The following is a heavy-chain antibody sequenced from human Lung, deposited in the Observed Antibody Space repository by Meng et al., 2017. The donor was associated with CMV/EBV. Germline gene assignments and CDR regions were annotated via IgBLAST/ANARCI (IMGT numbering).Heavy chain of an antibody. D-gene: IGHD4/OR15-4a*01. J-gene: IGHJ4*02. CDR1: GYTFTDFY. CDR3: ARDVDSGAADD. V-gene: IGHV1-2*02. CDR2: INPKSGGT. Sequence: SXXVSCKASGYTFTDFYIHWLRRAPGRGPEWVGWINPKSGGTNYAQKFEGRVTMTTDTSTRTVYLEIDRLRIDDTAMYYCARDVDSGAADDWGQGTLVTVSS.